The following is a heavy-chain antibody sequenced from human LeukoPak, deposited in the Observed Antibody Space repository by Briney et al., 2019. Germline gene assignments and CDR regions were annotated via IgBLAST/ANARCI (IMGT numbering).Heavy chain of an antibody. CDR2: ITWNRDNI. Sequence: GGSLRLSCAASGFTFSSYAMHWVRHTPGKGLEWVAGITWNRDNIGYGDSVKGRFTISRDNVKNVLYLQMNSLRPEDTALYYCAKDLSSAITSALVLDVWGQGTTV. CDR1: GFTFSSYA. CDR3: AKDLSSAITSALVLDV. D-gene: IGHD3-22*01. V-gene: IGHV3-9*01. J-gene: IGHJ6*02.